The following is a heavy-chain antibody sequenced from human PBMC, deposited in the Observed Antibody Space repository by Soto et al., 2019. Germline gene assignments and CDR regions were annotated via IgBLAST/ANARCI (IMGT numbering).Heavy chain of an antibody. Sequence: QVQLVQSGAEVKKPGSSVKVSCKASGGTFSSYAISWVRQAPGQGLEWMGGIIPLCGTANYAQKFQGSVTITADESTSTAYLELSSLRSEDTAVYYCAAGVEMATIGNYWGQGTLVTVSS. CDR3: AAGVEMATIGNY. J-gene: IGHJ4*02. D-gene: IGHD5-12*01. CDR2: IIPLCGTA. V-gene: IGHV1-69*01. CDR1: GGTFSSYA.